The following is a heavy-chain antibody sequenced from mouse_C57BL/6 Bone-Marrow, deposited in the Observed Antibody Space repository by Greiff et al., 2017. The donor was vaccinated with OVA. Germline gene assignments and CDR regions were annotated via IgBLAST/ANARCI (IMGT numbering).Heavy chain of an antibody. V-gene: IGHV6-3*01. CDR2: IRLKSDNYAT. D-gene: IGHD2-10*02. CDR1: GFTFSNYW. CDR3: TGAGSYDRYFDD. Sequence: EVKVEESGGGLVQPGGSMKLSCVASGFTFSNYWMNWVRQSPEKGLEWVAQIRLKSDNYATHYAVSVKGRFTISRYASKGSVYLQMNNLRDDDTGIYCCTGAGSYDRYFDDWGQGTTLTVSS. J-gene: IGHJ2*01.